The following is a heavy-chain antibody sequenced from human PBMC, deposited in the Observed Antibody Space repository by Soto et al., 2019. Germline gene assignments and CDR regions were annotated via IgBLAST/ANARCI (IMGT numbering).Heavy chain of an antibody. V-gene: IGHV4-59*08. CDR2: IYYSGST. D-gene: IGHD2-15*01. CDR1: GGSISSYY. Sequence: SETLSLTCTVSGGSISSYYWSWIRQPPGKGLEWIGYIYYSGSTNYNPSLKSRVTISVDTSKNQFSLKLSSVTAADTAVYYCARHNGRYCSGGSCHDYWGQGTLVTVSS. CDR3: ARHNGRYCSGGSCHDY. J-gene: IGHJ4*02.